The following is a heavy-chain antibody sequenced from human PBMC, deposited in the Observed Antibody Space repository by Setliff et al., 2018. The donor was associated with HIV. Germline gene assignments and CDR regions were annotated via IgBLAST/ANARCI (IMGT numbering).Heavy chain of an antibody. CDR2: IHYSGSS. Sequence: PSETLSLTCTVSGGSISGYYWSWVRQPPEKRPELIGSIHYSGSSDYNPSLKSRITISVDMSRNQFSLVLSSVTAADTAVYYCARFQAWQLGRRGGYYYYMDVWGKGTTVTVSS. J-gene: IGHJ6*03. CDR3: ARFQAWQLGRRGGYYYYMDV. D-gene: IGHD1-1*01. CDR1: GGSISGYY. V-gene: IGHV4-59*01.